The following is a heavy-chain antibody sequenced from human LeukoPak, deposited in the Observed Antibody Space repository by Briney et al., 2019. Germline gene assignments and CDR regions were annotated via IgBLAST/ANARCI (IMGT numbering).Heavy chain of an antibody. CDR1: GFTFNNAW. D-gene: IGHD6-13*01. J-gene: IGHJ4*02. Sequence: GGSLRLSCEASGFTFNNAWMSWVRQAPGKGLEWVGRIKTKADGGTTVYAAPVKGRFTISGDDSKNTLYLQMNSLETEDTAVYYCAKKSSTAAGITHFDYWGQGTLVTVSS. CDR3: AKKSSTAAGITHFDY. CDR2: IKTKADGGTT. V-gene: IGHV3-15*01.